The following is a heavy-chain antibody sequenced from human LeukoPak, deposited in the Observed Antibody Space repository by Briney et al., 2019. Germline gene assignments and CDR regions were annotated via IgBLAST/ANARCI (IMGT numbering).Heavy chain of an antibody. CDR2: INHSGST. J-gene: IGHJ4*02. CDR1: GGSFGGYY. D-gene: IGHD2-15*01. V-gene: IGHV4-34*01. Sequence: PSETLSLTCAVYGGSFGGYYWSWIRQPPGKGLEWIGEINHSGSTNYNPSLKSRVTISVDTSKNQFSLKLSSVTAADTAVYYCARVGCSGGSCYSWYKRTSFDYWGQGTLVTVSS. CDR3: ARVGCSGGSCYSWYKRTSFDY.